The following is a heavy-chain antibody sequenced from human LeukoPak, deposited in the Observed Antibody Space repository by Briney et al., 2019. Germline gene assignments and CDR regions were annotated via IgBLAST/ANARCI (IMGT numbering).Heavy chain of an antibody. J-gene: IGHJ4*02. Sequence: PGGSLRLSCAASGFAFSTFWMHWVRQAPGKGLVWVSRINDDGSSTTYADSVKGRFTISRDNAKNTLYLQMNSLRDEDTAVYYCATAGAISAYWGQGTLDTVSS. CDR2: INDDGSST. CDR3: ATAGAISAY. V-gene: IGHV3-74*01. D-gene: IGHD3-3*02. CDR1: GFAFSTFW.